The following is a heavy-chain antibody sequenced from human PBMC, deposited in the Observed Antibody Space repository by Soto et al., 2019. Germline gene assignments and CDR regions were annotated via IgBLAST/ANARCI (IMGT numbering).Heavy chain of an antibody. D-gene: IGHD1-1*01. J-gene: IGHJ4*02. V-gene: IGHV1-2*02. CDR2: INPNSGGT. Sequence: SVKVSCKASGYTFSDYYIHWVRQAPGQGLEWMGWINPNSGGTKYAPKFQGGVTMTRDTSITTAYMELSRLRSGDTAVYYCAREPATAKPEGVDFWGQGTLVTVSS. CDR3: AREPATAKPEGVDF. CDR1: GYTFSDYY.